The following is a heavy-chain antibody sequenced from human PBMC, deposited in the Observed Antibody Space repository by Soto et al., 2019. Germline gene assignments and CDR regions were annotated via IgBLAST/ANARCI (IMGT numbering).Heavy chain of an antibody. CDR3: ASHYDSGGYYYRGLDY. Sequence: QVQLVQSGAEVKKPGSSVKVSCKASGGTFNSYAISWVRQAPGQGLEWMGGIIPIFGTADYAQKFQGRVTMTAVESTGTAYMELSSLRCEGTAVYYCASHYDSGGYYYRGLDYWGQGTLVTVSS. D-gene: IGHD3-22*01. CDR2: IIPIFGTA. J-gene: IGHJ4*02. V-gene: IGHV1-69*12. CDR1: GGTFNSYA.